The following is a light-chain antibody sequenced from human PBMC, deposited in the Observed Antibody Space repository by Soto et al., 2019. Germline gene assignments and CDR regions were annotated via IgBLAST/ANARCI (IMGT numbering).Light chain of an antibody. J-gene: IGKJ1*01. Sequence: EIVLTQSPGTLSLPPGERATLSCRASQSVSSSYFAWSQQTPGQAPRLLIHGASSRATGFPDRFSGSVSGTYYTLTISRRESEDFAVFYCLQYGDSPWKFGQGTKVEIK. CDR1: QSVSSSY. CDR2: GAS. V-gene: IGKV3-20*01. CDR3: LQYGDSPWK.